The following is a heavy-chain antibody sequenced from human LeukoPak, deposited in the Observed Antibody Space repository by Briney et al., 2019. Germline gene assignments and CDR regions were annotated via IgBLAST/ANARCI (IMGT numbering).Heavy chain of an antibody. CDR1: GFTFRSDW. V-gene: IGHV3-7*01. J-gene: IGHJ4*02. CDR2: INPDGSAT. Sequence: GGSLRLACAASGFTFRSDWMSWVRQSPEKGLEWAANINPDGSATYYVDSVKGRFTISRDNSKNTLYLQMNSLRAEDTAVYYCASSPMTTVTPFDYWGQGTLVTVSS. CDR3: ASSPMTTVTPFDY. D-gene: IGHD4-17*01.